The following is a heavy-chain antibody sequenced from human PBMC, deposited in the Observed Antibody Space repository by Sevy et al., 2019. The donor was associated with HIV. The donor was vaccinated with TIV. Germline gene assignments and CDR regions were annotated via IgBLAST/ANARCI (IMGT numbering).Heavy chain of an antibody. Sequence: GGSLRLSCAASGFTFSSYSMNWVRQAPGKGLEWVSSISSSSSYIYYADSVKGRFTISRDNAKNSLYLQMNSLRAEDTAVYYCARTGDGYNALDIWGQGTMVTVSS. CDR1: GFTFSSYS. CDR3: ARTGDGYNALDI. J-gene: IGHJ3*02. D-gene: IGHD5-12*01. CDR2: ISSSSSYI. V-gene: IGHV3-21*01.